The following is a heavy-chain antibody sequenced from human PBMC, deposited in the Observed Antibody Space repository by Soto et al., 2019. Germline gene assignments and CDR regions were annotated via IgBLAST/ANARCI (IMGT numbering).Heavy chain of an antibody. CDR2: IDDSGRT. CDR1: GGSFSYYS. Sequence: QVHLQQWGAGLLKPSETLSLTCTVNGGSFSYYSWSWIRQTPGKGLEWIGEIDDSGRTKYNPSLKSRVNISGDTSKSQFSLKLSSVTAADTAMYYCARWDYNFREAFDIWGQGTMVTVSS. J-gene: IGHJ3*02. D-gene: IGHD3-3*01. CDR3: ARWDYNFREAFDI. V-gene: IGHV4-34*01.